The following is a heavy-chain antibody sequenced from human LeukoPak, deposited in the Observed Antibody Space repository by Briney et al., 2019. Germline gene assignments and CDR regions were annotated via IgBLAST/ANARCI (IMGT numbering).Heavy chain of an antibody. J-gene: IGHJ4*02. CDR3: ASHRYCSSTSCYRNFDC. Sequence: GASVKVSCKASGGTFSSYAISWVRQAPGQGLEWMGGIIPIFGTANYAQKFQGRVTITADESTSTAYMELSSLRSEDTAVYYCASHRYCSSTSCYRNFDCWGQGTLVTVSS. D-gene: IGHD2-2*02. CDR2: IIPIFGTA. CDR1: GGTFSSYA. V-gene: IGHV1-69*13.